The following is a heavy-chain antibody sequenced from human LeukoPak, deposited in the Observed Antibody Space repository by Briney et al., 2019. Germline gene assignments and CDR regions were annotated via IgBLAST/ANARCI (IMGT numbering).Heavy chain of an antibody. V-gene: IGHV4-34*01. D-gene: IGHD2-2*01. CDR1: GGSFSGYY. CDR2: INHSGST. CDR3: ASSPLIPAAYYFDY. Sequence: KPPEPLSLTCAVYGGSFSGYYWSWIRQPPGKGLDWIGEINHSGSTNYNPSLKSRVTISVDTSKNQFSLKLSTVTAADTAVYYCASSPLIPAAYYFDYWGQGTLVTVSS. J-gene: IGHJ4*02.